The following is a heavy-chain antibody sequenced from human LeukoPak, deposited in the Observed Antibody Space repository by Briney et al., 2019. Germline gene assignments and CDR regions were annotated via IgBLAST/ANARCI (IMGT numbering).Heavy chain of an antibody. CDR1: GFTFSTYD. CDR3: ANKGASGWRFDY. CDR2: ISYDGRNK. J-gene: IGHJ4*02. V-gene: IGHV3-30*18. Sequence: GGSLRLSCAASGFTFSTYDMHWVRQAPGEGLEWVAVISYDGRNKYYADSVKGRFTISRDNSKNALFLQMNSLRAEDTALYYCANKGASGWRFDYWGQGTLVTVSS. D-gene: IGHD6-19*01.